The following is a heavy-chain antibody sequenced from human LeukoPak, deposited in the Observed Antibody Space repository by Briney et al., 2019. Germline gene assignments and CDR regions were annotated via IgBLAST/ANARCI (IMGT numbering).Heavy chain of an antibody. V-gene: IGHV3-21*04. CDR1: GFTFSSYS. CDR2: ISSSSSYI. Sequence: PGGSLRLSCAASGFTFSSYSMNWVRQAPGKGLEWVSSISSSSSYIYYADSVKGRFTISRDNAKNSLYLQMNSLRAEDTAVYYCAKRRIAVAALDYWGQGTLVTVSS. J-gene: IGHJ4*02. D-gene: IGHD6-19*01. CDR3: AKRRIAVAALDY.